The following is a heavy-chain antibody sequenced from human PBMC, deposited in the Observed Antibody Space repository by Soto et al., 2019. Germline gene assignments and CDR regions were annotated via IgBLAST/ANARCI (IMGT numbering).Heavy chain of an antibody. CDR3: ARAPSGSYPEFDY. CDR2: ITYDGSNQ. Sequence: LMXCCATSGVIFSSYTMHWVRQAAGKGLEWVGVITYDGSNQYYADSVKGRFTISRDNSGNMLFLQMNSLRPDDTAVYYCARAPSGSYPEFDYWGQGTLVTVSS. V-gene: IGHV3-30-3*01. D-gene: IGHD1-26*01. J-gene: IGHJ4*02. CDR1: GVIFSSYT.